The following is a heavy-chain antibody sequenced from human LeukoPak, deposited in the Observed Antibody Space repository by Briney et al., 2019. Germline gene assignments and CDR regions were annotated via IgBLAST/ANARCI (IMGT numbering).Heavy chain of an antibody. CDR1: GVSVSNDRYY. Sequence: SETLSLTCTVSGVSVSNDRYYWTWIRQSPGKGLEWIAYIRYSGHTNYNPSLDTRVTISLDASKNQLSLRLYSVTAADTAMYYCARYNWNTWFDPWGQGALVTVSS. CDR3: ARYNWNTWFDP. CDR2: IRYSGHT. D-gene: IGHD1-1*01. V-gene: IGHV4-61*01. J-gene: IGHJ5*02.